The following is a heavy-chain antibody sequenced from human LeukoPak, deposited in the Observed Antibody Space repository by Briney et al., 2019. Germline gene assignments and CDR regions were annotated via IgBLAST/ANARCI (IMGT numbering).Heavy chain of an antibody. CDR2: IYTSGST. Sequence: SQTLSLTCTVSGGSISSGSYCWSWIRQPAGKGLEWIGGIYTSGSTNYDPSLKSRVTISVDTSRNQFSLKLSSVTAADTAVYYCARAYSSGYYPPENFFNSWDKGTLVTVSS. CDR1: GGSISSGSYC. D-gene: IGHD3-22*01. CDR3: ARAYSSGYYPPENFFNS. V-gene: IGHV4-61*02. J-gene: IGHJ4*02.